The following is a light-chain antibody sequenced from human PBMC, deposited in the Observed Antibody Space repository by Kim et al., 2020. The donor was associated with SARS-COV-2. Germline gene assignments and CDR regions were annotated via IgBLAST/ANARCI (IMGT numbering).Light chain of an antibody. Sequence: SPGERDTVDCRGSQSVRSSKLAWYQQKPGQAPRLLIYGASSRATGITDRCSGSGSGTDFTLTISRLEPEDFEVYYCKQYGSSPMYSFGQGTKLEIK. CDR3: KQYGSSPMYS. CDR2: GAS. J-gene: IGKJ2*03. V-gene: IGKV3-20*01. CDR1: QSVRSSK.